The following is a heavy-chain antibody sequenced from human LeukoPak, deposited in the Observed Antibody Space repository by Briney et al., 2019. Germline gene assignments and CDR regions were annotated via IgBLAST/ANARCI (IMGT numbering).Heavy chain of an antibody. Sequence: PSETLSLTCTVSGGSISSYYRSWIRQPPGKGLEWIGYIYYSGSTNYNPSLKSRVTISVDTSKNQFSLKLSSVTAADTAVYYCARDGYSSSWTPDYYYYYGMDVWGQGTTVTVSS. CDR2: IYYSGST. CDR3: ARDGYSSSWTPDYYYYYGMDV. V-gene: IGHV4-59*01. D-gene: IGHD6-13*01. CDR1: GGSISSYY. J-gene: IGHJ6*02.